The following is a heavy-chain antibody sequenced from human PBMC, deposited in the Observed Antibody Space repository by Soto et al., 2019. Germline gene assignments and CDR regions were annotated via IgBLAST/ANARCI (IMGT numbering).Heavy chain of an antibody. V-gene: IGHV1-46*02. J-gene: IGHJ2*01. D-gene: IGHD5-18*01. Sequence: QVQLVQSGAEVKKPGASVKVSCKASGYTFNSYYIHWVRQAPGQGLEWMGIFKPSVGSTNYPQKLQGRVTLTRDTSTSTVYMELSSLRSEDTAIYYCERGGYAWYFDLWGRGTLVTVSS. CDR3: ERGGYAWYFDL. CDR1: GYTFNSYY. CDR2: FKPSVGST.